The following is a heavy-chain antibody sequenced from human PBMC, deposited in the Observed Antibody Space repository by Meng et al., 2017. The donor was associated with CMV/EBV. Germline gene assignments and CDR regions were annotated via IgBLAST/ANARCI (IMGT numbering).Heavy chain of an antibody. CDR2: ISSSGSTI. Sequence: GESLKISCAASGFTFSSYEMSWVRQAPGKGLEWVSYISSSGSTIYYADSVKGRFTISRDNAKNSLYLQMNSLRAEDTAVYYCASYYYGSGSYYYGNDYWGQGTLVTVSS. V-gene: IGHV3-48*03. D-gene: IGHD3-10*01. CDR1: GFTFSSYE. J-gene: IGHJ4*02. CDR3: ASYYYGSGSYYYGNDY.